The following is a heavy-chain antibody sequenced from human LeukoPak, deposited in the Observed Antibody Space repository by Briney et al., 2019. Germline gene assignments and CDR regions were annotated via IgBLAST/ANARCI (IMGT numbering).Heavy chain of an antibody. Sequence: GGSLRLSCAASGFTFGSYAMSWVRQAPGKGLEWVSSISGSGDSTYYADSVKGRFTISRDNSKNTVYLQMNSLRAEDTAVYYCAKYGAARNFDYWGQGALVTVSS. CDR3: AKYGAARNFDY. J-gene: IGHJ4*02. V-gene: IGHV3-23*01. D-gene: IGHD6-6*01. CDR1: GFTFGSYA. CDR2: ISGSGDST.